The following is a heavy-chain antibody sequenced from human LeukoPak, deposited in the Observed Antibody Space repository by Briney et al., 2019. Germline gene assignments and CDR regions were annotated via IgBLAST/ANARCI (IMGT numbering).Heavy chain of an antibody. D-gene: IGHD3-22*01. J-gene: IGHJ3*02. CDR2: ISGSGGST. V-gene: IGHV3-23*01. Sequence: GGSLRLSCAASGFTFSSYAMSWVRQAPGKGLEWVSAISGSGGSTYYADSVKGRFTISRDNSKNTLYLQMNSLRAEDTAVYYCAKSGTYYYDSSGYPNAFDIWGQGAMVTVSS. CDR1: GFTFSSYA. CDR3: AKSGTYYYDSSGYPNAFDI.